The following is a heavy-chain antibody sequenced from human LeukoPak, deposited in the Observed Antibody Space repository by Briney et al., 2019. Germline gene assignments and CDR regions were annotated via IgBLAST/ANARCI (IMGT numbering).Heavy chain of an antibody. J-gene: IGHJ5*02. V-gene: IGHV4-39*07. CDR2: LYYSGST. Sequence: PSETLSLTCTVSGGSISSSSYYWGWIRQPPGKGLEWVGSLYYSGSTYYNPSLKSRVTISVDTSKNQFSLKLSSVTAADTAVYYCARFPPTAQNWFDPWGQGTLVTVSS. CDR3: ARFPPTAQNWFDP. D-gene: IGHD5-18*01. CDR1: GGSISSSSYY.